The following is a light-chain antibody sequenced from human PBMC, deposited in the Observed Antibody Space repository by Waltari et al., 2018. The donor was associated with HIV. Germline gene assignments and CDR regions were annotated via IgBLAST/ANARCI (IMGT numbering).Light chain of an antibody. CDR1: RSHVGGYNY. CDR2: EVS. J-gene: IGLJ2*01. V-gene: IGLV2-14*01. CDR3: SSYTSSSTVV. Sequence: QSALTQPASVSGSPGQSITISCTGTRSHVGGYNYVSWYQQQPGKAPQLRIYEVSNRPSGVSNRFSGSKSGNTASLTISGLQAEDEADYYCSSYTSSSTVVFGGGTKLTVL.